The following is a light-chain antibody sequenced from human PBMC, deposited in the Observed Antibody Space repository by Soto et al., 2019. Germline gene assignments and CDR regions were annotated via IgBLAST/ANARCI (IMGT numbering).Light chain of an antibody. V-gene: IGKV1-39*01. CDR2: AAA. CDR1: QKISYQ. J-gene: IGKJ1*01. Sequence: PTTQPPFSLSVAVTDRVIITCRASQKISYQLDWYQQKPGKAPKLLSFAAARLQRGVPSRFRGRRSEPDFTLTISSLQAEDFATYYRQQSYSSTPTFGQGTKV. CDR3: QQSYSSTPT.